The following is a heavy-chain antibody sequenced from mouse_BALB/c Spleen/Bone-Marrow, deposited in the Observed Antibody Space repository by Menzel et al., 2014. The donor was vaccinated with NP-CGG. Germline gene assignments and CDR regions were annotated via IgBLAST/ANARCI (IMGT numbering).Heavy chain of an antibody. V-gene: IGHV1-69*02. CDR3: ARSGGNFVSFAY. J-gene: IGHJ3*01. D-gene: IGHD2-1*01. Sequence: QVQLQQSGAELVKPGAPVKLSCKASGYTSTSYWMNWVKQRPGRGLEWIGRIDPSDSETHYNQKFKDKATLTVDKSSSTAYIQLSSLTSEDSAVYYCARSGGNFVSFAYWGQGTLVTVSA. CDR2: IDPSDSET. CDR1: GYTSTSYW.